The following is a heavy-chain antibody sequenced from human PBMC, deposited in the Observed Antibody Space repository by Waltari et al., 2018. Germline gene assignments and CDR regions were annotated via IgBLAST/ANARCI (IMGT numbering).Heavy chain of an antibody. Sequence: QVQLQQWGAGLLKPSETLSLTCAVYGGSFSGYYWSWIRQPPGKGLGWIGEIKHSGSTNSNPSLKSRVTISVDTSKNQFSLKLSSVTAADTAVYYCARGRGFAYYGSGSQYWGQGTLVTVSS. J-gene: IGHJ4*02. CDR1: GGSFSGYY. V-gene: IGHV4-34*01. CDR2: IKHSGST. CDR3: ARGRGFAYYGSGSQY. D-gene: IGHD3-10*01.